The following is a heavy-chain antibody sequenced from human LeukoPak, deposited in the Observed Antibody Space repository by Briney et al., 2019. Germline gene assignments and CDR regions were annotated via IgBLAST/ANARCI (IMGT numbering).Heavy chain of an antibody. V-gene: IGHV4-30-4*01. Sequence: SQTPSLTCTVSGGSISSGDYYWSWIRQPPGKGLEWIGYIFYSGSTYYNPSLKSRVTISVDTSNNQFSLKLSSVTAADTAVYYCARDLLNEGNHLDYWGQGTLVTVSS. CDR1: GGSISSGDYY. J-gene: IGHJ4*02. D-gene: IGHD4-23*01. CDR3: ARDLLNEGNHLDY. CDR2: IFYSGST.